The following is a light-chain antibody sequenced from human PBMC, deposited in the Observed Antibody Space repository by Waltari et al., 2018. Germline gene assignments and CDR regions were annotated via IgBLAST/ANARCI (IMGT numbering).Light chain of an antibody. CDR3: CSYAGTSTSV. CDR2: EVT. Sequence: QSALTQPASVSGSPGQSITISCTGTSSDVGSYTLVSWYQQHPGKAPKLVISEVTKRPSGVSNRFSGSKSGNTASLTISGLQADDEADYYCCSYAGTSTSVFGTGTKVTVL. V-gene: IGLV2-23*02. J-gene: IGLJ1*01. CDR1: SSDVGSYTL.